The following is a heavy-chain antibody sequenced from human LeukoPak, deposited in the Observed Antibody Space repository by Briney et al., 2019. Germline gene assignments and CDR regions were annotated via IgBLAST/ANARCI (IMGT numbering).Heavy chain of an antibody. CDR3: ARSPGVRDAFDI. CDR2: IYPGDSDT. CDR1: GYIFTNYW. D-gene: IGHD3-10*01. Sequence: PGASLQISCKGSGYIFTNYWIGWVRQLPGKGLEWMGIIYPGDSDTRYSPSFRGQVTISADKSISTAYLQWSSLKASDTAMYYCARSPGVRDAFDIWGQGTMVTVSS. J-gene: IGHJ3*02. V-gene: IGHV5-51*01.